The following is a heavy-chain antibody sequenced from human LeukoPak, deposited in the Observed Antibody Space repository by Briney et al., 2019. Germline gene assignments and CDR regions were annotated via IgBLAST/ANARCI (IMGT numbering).Heavy chain of an antibody. D-gene: IGHD1-1*01. J-gene: IGHJ4*02. Sequence: ASVKVSCKASGYIFTDYYLHWTRQSPGQGLEWMGWLNSNSGATRYTQNFKGRVTTTRDTSISTAYMELSSLRSDDTAVYYCARMTGSSQFEYWGQGTMVTVSS. CDR1: GYIFTDYY. V-gene: IGHV1-2*02. CDR3: ARMTGSSQFEY. CDR2: LNSNSGAT.